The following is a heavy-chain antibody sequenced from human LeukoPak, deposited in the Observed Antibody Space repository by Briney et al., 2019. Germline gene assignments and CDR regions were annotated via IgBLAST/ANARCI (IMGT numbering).Heavy chain of an antibody. J-gene: IGHJ4*02. V-gene: IGHV1-18*04. Sequence: ASVKVSCKASGYTFTSYGIRWVRQAPGQGLEWMGWISAYNGNTNYEQKLQGRVTMTTDTSTSTAYMELRSLRSDDTAVYYFATDRNTAMAAFDYWGQGTLVTVSS. D-gene: IGHD5-18*01. CDR2: ISAYNGNT. CDR1: GYTFTSYG. CDR3: ATDRNTAMAAFDY.